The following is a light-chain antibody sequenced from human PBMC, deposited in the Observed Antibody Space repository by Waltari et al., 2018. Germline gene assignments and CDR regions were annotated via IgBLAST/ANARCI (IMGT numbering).Light chain of an antibody. J-gene: IGKJ1*01. CDR2: GAS. CDR1: QSVSRA. CDR3: QHYLRLPVT. Sequence: EIVLTQSPGTLSLSLGERATVSCRASQSVSRALAWYQQKPGQAPRLLIYGASTRATCIPDRFSGSRSGTDFSLTISRLEPDDFAVYYCQHYLRLPVTFGQGTTVEI. V-gene: IGKV3-20*01.